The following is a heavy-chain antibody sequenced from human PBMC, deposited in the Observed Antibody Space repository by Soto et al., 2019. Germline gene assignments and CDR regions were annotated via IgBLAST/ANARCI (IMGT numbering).Heavy chain of an antibody. CDR1: GGSFSGYY. V-gene: IGHV4-34*01. Sequence: SETLSLTCAVYGGSFSGYYWSWIRQPPGKGLEWIGEINHSGSTNYNPSLKSRVTISVDTSKNQFSLKLSSVTAADTAVYYCARGRDKVVPAAIDYWGQGTLVTVSS. D-gene: IGHD2-2*01. CDR2: INHSGST. J-gene: IGHJ4*02. CDR3: ARGRDKVVPAAIDY.